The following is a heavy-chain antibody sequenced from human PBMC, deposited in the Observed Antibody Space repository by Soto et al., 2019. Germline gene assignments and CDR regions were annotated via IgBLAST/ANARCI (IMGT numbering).Heavy chain of an antibody. Sequence: QITLKESGPTLVKPTQTLTLTCTFSGFSLSTSGVGVGWIRQPPGKALEWLALIYWNDDKRYSPSLKSRLTIPKETPKNPGVLTKTNMDPGDTAPYFLATRRRAGNSWDAGWFHPWGQGTLVTVSS. J-gene: IGHJ5*02. CDR3: ATRRRAGNSWDAGWFHP. D-gene: IGHD6-13*01. V-gene: IGHV2-5*01. CDR2: IYWNDDK. CDR1: GFSLSTSGVG.